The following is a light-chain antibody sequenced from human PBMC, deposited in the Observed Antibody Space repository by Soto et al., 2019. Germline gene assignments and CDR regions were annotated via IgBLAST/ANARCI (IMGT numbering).Light chain of an antibody. CDR3: QQRGDWRTIT. CDR2: NAS. CDR1: QSVSTF. J-gene: IGKJ5*01. Sequence: IVLTQSPATLSLSPGERAILSCSASQSVSTFLAWFQQKPDQPPRLLLYNASTRTTGIPVRFSGSGSGTDFTLTISSLEPEDFAVYYCQQRGDWRTITFGQGTRLEIK. V-gene: IGKV3-11*01.